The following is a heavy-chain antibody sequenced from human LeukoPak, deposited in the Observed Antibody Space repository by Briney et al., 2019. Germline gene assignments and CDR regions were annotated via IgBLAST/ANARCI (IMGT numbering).Heavy chain of an antibody. J-gene: IGHJ6*02. CDR3: ARDRSPIAADGMDV. CDR2: ISTGSSYI. V-gene: IGHV3-21*04. CDR1: GFTFSSYS. Sequence: PGGSLRLSCAASGFTFSSYSINWVRQAPGKGLEWVSSISTGSSYIYYADSVTGRFTISRDNAKNSLYLQMNSLRAEDTAVFYCARDRSPIAADGMDVWGRGTTVTVSS. D-gene: IGHD6-25*01.